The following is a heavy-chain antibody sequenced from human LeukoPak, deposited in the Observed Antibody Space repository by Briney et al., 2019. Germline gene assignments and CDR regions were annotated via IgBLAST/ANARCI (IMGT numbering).Heavy chain of an antibody. CDR2: ISSSGSTI. CDR3: ARDRQYQLQRWFDP. Sequence: PGGSLRLSCAGSGFTLRDFYMSWIRQAPGKGLEWVSFISSSGSTIYYADSVKGRFTISRDNAKNSLYLQMNSLRAEDTAVYYCARDRQYQLQRWFDPWGQGTLVTVSS. D-gene: IGHD2-2*01. J-gene: IGHJ5*02. V-gene: IGHV3-11*01. CDR1: GFTLRDFY.